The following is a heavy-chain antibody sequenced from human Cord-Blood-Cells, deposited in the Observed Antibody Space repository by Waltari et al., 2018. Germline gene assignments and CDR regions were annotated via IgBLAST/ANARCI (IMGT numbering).Heavy chain of an antibody. CDR2: IWYDGSNK. D-gene: IGHD6-13*01. J-gene: IGHJ4*02. CDR1: GFTFSSYG. Sequence: QVQLVESGGGVVQPGRSLRLSCAASGFTFSSYGMPWVRPAPGKGLEWVAVIWYDGSNKYYADSVKGRFTISRDNSKNTLYLQMNSLRAEDTAVYYCARALASSSWYFDYWGQGTLVTVSS. CDR3: ARALASSSWYFDY. V-gene: IGHV3-33*01.